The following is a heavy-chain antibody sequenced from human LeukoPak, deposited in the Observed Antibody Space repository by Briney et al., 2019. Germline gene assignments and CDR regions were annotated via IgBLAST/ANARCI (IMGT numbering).Heavy chain of an antibody. CDR1: GGSFSGYY. CDR2: INHSGST. D-gene: IGHD2-8*01. CDR3: ARVAYRYSINDWSRTGLGAYPTKYYYYMDV. J-gene: IGHJ6*03. Sequence: SETLSLTCAVYGGSFSGYYWSWIRQPPGKGLEWIGEINHSGSTNYNPSLKSRVTISVDTSRKQFFLKVSSVTAADTAVYYCARVAYRYSINDWSRTGLGAYPTKYYYYMDVWGKGTTVTVSS. V-gene: IGHV4-34*01.